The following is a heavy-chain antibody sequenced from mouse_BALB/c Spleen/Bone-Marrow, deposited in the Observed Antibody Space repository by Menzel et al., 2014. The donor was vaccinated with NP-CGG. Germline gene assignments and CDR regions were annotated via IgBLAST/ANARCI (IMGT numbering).Heavy chain of an antibody. CDR1: GYSITSDYA. CDR2: ISYSGST. J-gene: IGHJ3*01. Sequence: EVQGVESGPGLVKPSQSLSLTCTVTGYSITSDYAWNWIRQFPGNKLEWMGYISYSGSTSYNPSLNSRISITRDTSKNQFFLQLNSMATEDTATYYCARERGLRRWAWFAYWGQGTLVTVSA. D-gene: IGHD2-4*01. V-gene: IGHV3-2*02. CDR3: ARERGLRRWAWFAY.